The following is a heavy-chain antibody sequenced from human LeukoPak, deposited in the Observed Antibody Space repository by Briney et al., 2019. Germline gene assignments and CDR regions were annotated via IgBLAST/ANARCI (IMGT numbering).Heavy chain of an antibody. D-gene: IGHD2-2*01. V-gene: IGHV3-23*01. CDR2: ISGSGGST. Sequence: GGSLRLSCAASGFTFSSYAMSWVRQAPGKGLKWVSAISGSGGSTYYADSVKGRFTISRDNSKNTLYLQMNSLRAEDTAVYYCARRLGYCSSTSCYVAPFDYWGQGTLVTVSS. J-gene: IGHJ4*02. CDR1: GFTFSSYA. CDR3: ARRLGYCSSTSCYVAPFDY.